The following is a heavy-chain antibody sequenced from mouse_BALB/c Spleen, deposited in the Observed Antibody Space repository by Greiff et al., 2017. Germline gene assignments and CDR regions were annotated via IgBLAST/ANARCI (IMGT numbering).Heavy chain of an antibody. J-gene: IGHJ1*01. CDR3: AKGYGSVWYFDV. CDR2: INPYNDGT. Sequence: QLQESGPELVKPGASVKMSCKASGYTFTSYVMHWVKQKPGQGLEWIGYINPYNDGTKYNEKFKGKATLTSDKSSSTAYMELSSLTSEDSAVYYCAKGYGSVWYFDVWGAGTTVTVSS. CDR1: GYTFTSYV. D-gene: IGHD1-1*01. V-gene: IGHV1-14*01.